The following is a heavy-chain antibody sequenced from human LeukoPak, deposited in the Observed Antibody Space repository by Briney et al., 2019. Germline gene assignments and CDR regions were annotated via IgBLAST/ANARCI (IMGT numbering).Heavy chain of an antibody. CDR2: IIRILGIT. J-gene: IGHJ4*02. V-gene: IGHV1-69*04. CDR3: AREAVAGTPFPLFDY. D-gene: IGHD6-19*01. Sequence: ASVMLSCKASVDTFSSYSIGWVRQARGQGLEGMGRIIRILGITNYAKKFQSRLTITADKSTRTAYMELSSLRSEDTAVYYCAREAVAGTPFPLFDYWGQGTLVTVSS. CDR1: VDTFSSYS.